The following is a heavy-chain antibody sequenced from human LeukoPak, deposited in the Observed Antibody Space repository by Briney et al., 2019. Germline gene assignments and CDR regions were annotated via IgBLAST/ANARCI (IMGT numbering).Heavy chain of an antibody. CDR2: ISYDGSNK. CDR1: GFNFRAYW. V-gene: IGHV3-30*19. Sequence: GGSLRLSCTTSGFNFRAYWMAWVRQAPGKGLEWVAVISYDGSNKYYADSVKGRFTISRDNSKNTLYLQMNSLRAEDTAVYYCARDAHWGQGTLVTVSS. J-gene: IGHJ4*02. CDR3: ARDAH.